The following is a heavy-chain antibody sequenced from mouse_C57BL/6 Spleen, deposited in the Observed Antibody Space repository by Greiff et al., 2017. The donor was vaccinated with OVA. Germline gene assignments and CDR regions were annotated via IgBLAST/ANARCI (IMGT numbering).Heavy chain of an antibody. CDR1: GYTFTSYW. J-gene: IGHJ4*01. CDR3: AIDYGSSYSYAMDY. CDR2: INPSSGYT. D-gene: IGHD1-1*01. Sequence: VQLMESGAELAKPGASVKLSCKASGYTFTSYWMHWVKQRPGQGLEWIGYINPSSGYTKYNQKFKDKATLTADKSSSTAYMQLSSLTYEDAADYYCAIDYGSSYSYAMDYWGQGTSVTVSS. V-gene: IGHV1-7*01.